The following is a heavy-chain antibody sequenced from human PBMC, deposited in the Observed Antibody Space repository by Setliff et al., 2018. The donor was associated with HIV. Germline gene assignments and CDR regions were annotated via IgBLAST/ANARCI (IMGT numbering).Heavy chain of an antibody. J-gene: IGHJ4*02. CDR1: GFTFGTYA. CDR2: ISGSGGGT. CDR3: AKDPYSGTFTLYYFDY. V-gene: IGHV3-23*01. Sequence: PGESLKISCAASGFTFGTYAMSWVRQAPGKGLEWVAAISGSGGGTYYADSVKGRFTISRDNSKNTLYLQMNSLRVEDTAIYYCAKDPYSGTFTLYYFDYWGQGTLVTVSS. D-gene: IGHD1-26*01.